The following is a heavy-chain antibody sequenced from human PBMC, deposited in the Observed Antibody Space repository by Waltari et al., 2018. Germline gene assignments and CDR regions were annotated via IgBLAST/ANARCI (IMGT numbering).Heavy chain of an antibody. J-gene: IGHJ4*02. CDR1: GYNFIGYY. Sequence: SGAEVKKPGASVNVSCKASGYNFIGYYIHWVRQAPGQGLEWMGWINPNTGGTKYAQKYQGRVTLTRDTSISTAYMELSSLGSDDMAIFYCARQAARNFDYWGQGTLVTVSS. V-gene: IGHV1-2*02. CDR2: INPNTGGT. CDR3: ARQAARNFDY.